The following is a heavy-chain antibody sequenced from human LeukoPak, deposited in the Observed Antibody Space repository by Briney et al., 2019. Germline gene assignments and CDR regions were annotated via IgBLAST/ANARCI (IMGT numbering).Heavy chain of an antibody. Sequence: SETLSLTCTVSGDSINSYYWSWIRQPPGKGLEWIGYIYYSGSTNYNPSLKSRVTISVDTSKNQFSLKLSSVTAADTAVYYCARGGVAVAGSRSLDYWGQGILVTVSS. CDR1: GDSINSYY. CDR3: ARGGVAVAGSRSLDY. D-gene: IGHD6-19*01. V-gene: IGHV4-59*01. J-gene: IGHJ4*02. CDR2: IYYSGST.